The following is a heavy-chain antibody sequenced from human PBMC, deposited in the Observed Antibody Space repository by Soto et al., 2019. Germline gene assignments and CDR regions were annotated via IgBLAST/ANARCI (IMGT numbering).Heavy chain of an antibody. CDR2: IRGFSPYT. CDR1: GFTFRTYT. D-gene: IGHD3-22*01. J-gene: IGHJ4*02. CDR3: ARDPPLSMIVVVGVDDF. V-gene: IGHV3-21*01. Sequence: GGSLRLSCVASGFTFRTYTMNWVRQAPGKGLEWVSGIRGFSPYTFYAESVKGRFTISRDNAKNSLYLQMNSLGVEDTAVYYCARDPPLSMIVVVGVDDFWGQGTLVTVSS.